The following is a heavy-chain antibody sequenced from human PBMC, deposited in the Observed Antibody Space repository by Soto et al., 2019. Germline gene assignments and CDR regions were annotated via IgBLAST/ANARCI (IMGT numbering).Heavy chain of an antibody. J-gene: IGHJ5*02. Sequence: QLQLQESGPGLVKPSETLSLTCTVSGGSISSSSYYWGWIRQPPGKGLEWIGSIYYSGSTYYNPSLKSRVTISVDTSKNQFSLKLSSVTAADTAVYYCARHVGGSSGWYLHCRFDPWCQGTLVTVSS. CDR2: IYYSGST. CDR1: GGSISSSSYY. D-gene: IGHD6-19*01. V-gene: IGHV4-39*01. CDR3: ARHVGGSSGWYLHCRFDP.